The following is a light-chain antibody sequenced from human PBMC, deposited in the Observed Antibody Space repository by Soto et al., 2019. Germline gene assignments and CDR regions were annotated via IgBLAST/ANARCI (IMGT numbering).Light chain of an antibody. CDR1: QGISSY. V-gene: IGKV1-9*01. J-gene: IGKJ2*01. Sequence: DIQLTQSPSFLSASVGDRVTITCRASQGISSYLAWYQQKPGKAPKLLIYAASTLQSGVPSRFSGSGSGTEFTLTISILQPEDFATYYCQQLNSYPTFGQGTKLEIK. CDR2: AAS. CDR3: QQLNSYPT.